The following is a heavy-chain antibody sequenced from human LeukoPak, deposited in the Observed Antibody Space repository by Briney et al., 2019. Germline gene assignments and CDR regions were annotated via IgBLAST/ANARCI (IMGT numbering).Heavy chain of an antibody. D-gene: IGHD5-12*01. Sequence: PGRSLRLSCAASGFTFSTFAMNWVRQAPGKGLDWVSVITGSGSISYADSVKGRFTISRDNSKNTVYLQMNSLRAEDTAVYYCAKDLRPDGRYDFDHWGQGTLVTVSS. CDR1: GFTFSTFA. CDR2: ITGSGSI. V-gene: IGHV3-23*01. CDR3: AKDLRPDGRYDFDH. J-gene: IGHJ4*02.